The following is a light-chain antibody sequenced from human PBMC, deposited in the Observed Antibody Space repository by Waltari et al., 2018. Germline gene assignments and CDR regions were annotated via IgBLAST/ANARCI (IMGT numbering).Light chain of an antibody. Sequence: QAGLSQPPSLSRDLGETATLTCTGNTNNVANKEAAWLQQHRGHPPKLLSFRSNNRPSGISERFSASTSGNTASLTITGLQPDDEADYYCSAWDSDLVAVVFGGGTKLTVL. CDR1: TNNVANKE. J-gene: IGLJ3*02. V-gene: IGLV10-54*04. CDR2: RSN. CDR3: SAWDSDLVAVV.